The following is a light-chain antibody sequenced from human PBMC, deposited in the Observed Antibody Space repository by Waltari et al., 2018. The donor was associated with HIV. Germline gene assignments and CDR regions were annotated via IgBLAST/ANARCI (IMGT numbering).Light chain of an antibody. CDR3: QQYFATPRT. V-gene: IGKV4-1*01. J-gene: IGKJ1*01. Sequence: DIVMTQSPDSLAVSLGERATINCKSSQTVLYSSNNKSYLAWYQQKPGQPPKLLIYWASTRDSGVPDRFNGSGSGTDFTLTISSLQAEDVAVYYCQQYFATPRTFGQGTKVEIK. CDR1: QTVLYSSNNKSY. CDR2: WAS.